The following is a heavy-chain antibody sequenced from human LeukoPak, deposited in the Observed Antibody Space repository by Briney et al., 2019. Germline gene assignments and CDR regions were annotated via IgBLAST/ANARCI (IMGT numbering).Heavy chain of an antibody. Sequence: ASVKVSCKASGYTFTGYYMHWVRQAPGQGLEWMGWINPNSGGTNYAQKFQGRVTMTRDTSISTAHMELSRLRSDDTAVYYCARGPHFLSGGWYENPAEYFQHWGQGTLVTVSS. CDR1: GYTFTGYY. J-gene: IGHJ1*01. D-gene: IGHD6-19*01. CDR3: ARGPHFLSGGWYENPAEYFQH. V-gene: IGHV1-2*02. CDR2: INPNSGGT.